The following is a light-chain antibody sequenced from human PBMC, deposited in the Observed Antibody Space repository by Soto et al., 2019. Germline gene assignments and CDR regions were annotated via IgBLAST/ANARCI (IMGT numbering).Light chain of an antibody. V-gene: IGKV3-15*01. CDR1: QNISSY. CDR3: QQYKDWPKT. J-gene: IGKJ1*01. CDR2: GAS. Sequence: IVLTHSPATLSLSPWKIATLSCGASQNISSYLIWYQQKPGRAPRLLVYGASTRATGIPARFSGSGAGTDFTLTITSLQSEDFGVYFCQQYKDWPKTFGHGTKVDI.